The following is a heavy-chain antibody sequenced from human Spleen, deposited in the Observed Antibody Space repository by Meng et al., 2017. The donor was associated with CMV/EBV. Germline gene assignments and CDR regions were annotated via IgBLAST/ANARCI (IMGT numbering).Heavy chain of an antibody. D-gene: IGHD3-22*01. CDR1: FTGYY. CDR3: AREVSHYYDSSGFPSRFDP. V-gene: IGHV1-18*04. Sequence: FTGYYLHWMRQAPGQGLEWIGWISPNNGNTQYAHRLQGRLNLTTDTSTRTAYMELRSLRSDDTAIYYCAREVSHYYDSSGFPSRFDPWGQGTLVTVSS. CDR2: ISPNNGNT. J-gene: IGHJ5*02.